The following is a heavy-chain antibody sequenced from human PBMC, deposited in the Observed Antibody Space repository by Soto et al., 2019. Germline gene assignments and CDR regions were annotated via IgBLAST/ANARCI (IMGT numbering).Heavy chain of an antibody. D-gene: IGHD3-22*01. CDR2: ISGSGDGT. V-gene: IGHV3-23*01. CDR3: VKDLLHLARVY. Sequence: EVQLLESGGGLVQPGGSLRLSCAASGFTFNTYSMTWFRQAPGKGLEWVSGISGSGDGTYYADSVKGRFTISRDNSRNTLYLHLNSLRVEDTAVYYCVKDLLHLARVYWGQGTLVTVSS. CDR1: GFTFNTYS. J-gene: IGHJ4*02.